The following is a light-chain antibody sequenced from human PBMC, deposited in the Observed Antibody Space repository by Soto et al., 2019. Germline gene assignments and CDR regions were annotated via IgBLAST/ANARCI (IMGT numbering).Light chain of an antibody. CDR2: QDT. CDR1: KLGDKY. V-gene: IGLV3-1*01. J-gene: IGLJ2*01. CDR3: QAWDTSTAV. Sequence: SYELTQPPSVSVSPGQTASITCSGDKLGDKYACWYQQKPGQSPVLVIYQDTKRPSGIPERFSGSKPGNTATLTISGTQAVDEADYYCQAWDTSTAVFGGGTQLTVL.